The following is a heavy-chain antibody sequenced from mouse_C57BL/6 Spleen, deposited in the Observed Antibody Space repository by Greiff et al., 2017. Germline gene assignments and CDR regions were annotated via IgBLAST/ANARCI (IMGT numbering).Heavy chain of an antibody. D-gene: IGHD1-1*01. V-gene: IGHV1-15*01. CDR3: TKLRANWYFDV. Sequence: QVQLQQSGAELVRPGASVTLSCKASGYTFTDYEMHWVKQTPVHGLEWIGAIDPETGGTAYNQKFKGKAILTADKSSSTAYMELRSLTSEDSAVYYYTKLRANWYFDVWGTGTTVTVSS. CDR1: GYTFTDYE. J-gene: IGHJ1*03. CDR2: IDPETGGT.